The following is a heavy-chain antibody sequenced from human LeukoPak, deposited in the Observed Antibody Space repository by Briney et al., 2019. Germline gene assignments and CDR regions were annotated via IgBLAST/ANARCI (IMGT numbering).Heavy chain of an antibody. Sequence: SETLSLTCTVSGGSVSSGSHFWSWIRQPPGKGLEWIAYIYHSGSTNYNPSLKSRVTMSLDTSKNHFSLKLSSVTAADTAVYYCARHPLLGGSLDYWGQGTLVTVSS. D-gene: IGHD1-26*01. CDR3: ARHPLLGGSLDY. V-gene: IGHV4-61*03. CDR2: IYHSGST. CDR1: GGSVSSGSHF. J-gene: IGHJ4*02.